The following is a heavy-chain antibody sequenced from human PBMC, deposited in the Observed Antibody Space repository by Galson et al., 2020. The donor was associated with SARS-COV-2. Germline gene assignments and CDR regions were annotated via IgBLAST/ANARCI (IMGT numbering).Heavy chain of an antibody. V-gene: IGHV1-2*05. Sequence: ASVKVSCKGSGYRFTAYYIHWVRQAPGQGLEWMGRINPHSGETNYAQKFRGRVTITSDTSISTAYLQVTALRSDDTVMFYCARDRGSGEYGNAFDVWGPGTLVTVSS. CDR1: GYRFTAYY. CDR3: ARDRGSGEYGNAFDV. D-gene: IGHD4-17*01. CDR2: INPHSGET. J-gene: IGHJ3*01.